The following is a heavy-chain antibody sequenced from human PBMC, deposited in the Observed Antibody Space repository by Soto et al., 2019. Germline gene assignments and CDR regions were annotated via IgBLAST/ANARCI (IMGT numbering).Heavy chain of an antibody. CDR2: ISYDGSNK. CDR1: GFTFSSYG. V-gene: IGHV3-30*18. J-gene: IGHJ1*01. Sequence: QVQLVESGGGVVQPGRSLRLSCAASGFTFSSYGMHWVRQAPGKGLEWVAVISYDGSNKYYADSVKGRFTISRDNSKNTLYLQMNSLRAEDTAVYYCAKDQGSYDILTGYYRTEYFQHWGQGTLVTVSS. D-gene: IGHD3-9*01. CDR3: AKDQGSYDILTGYYRTEYFQH.